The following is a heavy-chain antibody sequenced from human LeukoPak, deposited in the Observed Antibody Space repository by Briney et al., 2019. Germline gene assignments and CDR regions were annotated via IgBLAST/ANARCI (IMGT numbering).Heavy chain of an antibody. D-gene: IGHD1-14*01. CDR2: INHSGST. CDR1: GGSFSGYY. Sequence: SETPSLTCAVYGGSFSGYYWSWIRQPPGKGLEWIGEINHSGSTNYNPSLKSRVTISVDTSKNQFSLKLSSVTAADTAVYYCATRYPYYYMDVWGKGTTVTVSS. V-gene: IGHV4-34*01. J-gene: IGHJ6*03. CDR3: ATRYPYYYMDV.